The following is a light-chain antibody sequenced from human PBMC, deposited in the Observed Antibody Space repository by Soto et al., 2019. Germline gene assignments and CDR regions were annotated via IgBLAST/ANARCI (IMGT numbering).Light chain of an antibody. Sequence: EIVLTQSPATLSLYPGERATLSCRASQSVSSNYLAWYQQKPGQAPRLLIYGVSTRATGIPDRFSGSGSGTDFTLTISRLDPEDFAVYYCQQYGTSPRTFGQGTKVDI. CDR2: GVS. J-gene: IGKJ1*01. CDR1: QSVSSNY. V-gene: IGKV3-20*01. CDR3: QQYGTSPRT.